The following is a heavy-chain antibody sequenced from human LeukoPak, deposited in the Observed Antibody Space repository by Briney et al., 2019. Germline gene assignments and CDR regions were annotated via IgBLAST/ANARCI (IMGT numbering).Heavy chain of an antibody. J-gene: IGHJ3*01. CDR2: INHSGST. Sequence: SETLSLTCAVYGGSFSGYYWSWIRQPPGKGLEWIGEINHSGSTNYNPSLKSRVTISVDTSKNQFSLKLSSVTAADTALYFCARGTYSFRFDVWGLGTLVTVSS. CDR3: ARGTYSFRFDV. CDR1: GGSFSGYY. V-gene: IGHV4-34*01. D-gene: IGHD2-21*01.